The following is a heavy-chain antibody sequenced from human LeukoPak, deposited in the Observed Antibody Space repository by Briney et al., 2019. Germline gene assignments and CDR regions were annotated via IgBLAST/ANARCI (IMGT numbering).Heavy chain of an antibody. Sequence: SETLSLTCTVSGGSISSSSYYWGWIRQPPGKGLEWIGSIYYSGSTYYNPSLKSRVTISVDASKNQFSLKLTSVTAADTAVYYCARTTEGGYTYGYFYYYYMDVWGKGTTVTISS. CDR3: ARTTEGGYTYGYFYYYYMDV. J-gene: IGHJ6*03. CDR2: IYYSGST. CDR1: GGSISSSSYY. V-gene: IGHV4-39*07. D-gene: IGHD5-18*01.